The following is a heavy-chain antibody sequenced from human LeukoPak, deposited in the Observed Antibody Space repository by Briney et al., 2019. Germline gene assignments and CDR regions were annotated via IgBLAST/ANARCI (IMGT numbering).Heavy chain of an antibody. D-gene: IGHD3-9*01. V-gene: IGHV3-23*05. CDR3: VKGPQVGAGYHPDY. CDR1: GFSLGEYA. J-gene: IGHJ4*02. Sequence: PGDSLRLSCAASGFSLGEYAMSWVRQAPGKGPEWVSAISGSSTYYSGSVKGWFTISRDTSKTTVYLQMNVLREDDTALYYCVKGPQVGAGYHPDYWGQGTLVTVS. CDR2: ISGSST.